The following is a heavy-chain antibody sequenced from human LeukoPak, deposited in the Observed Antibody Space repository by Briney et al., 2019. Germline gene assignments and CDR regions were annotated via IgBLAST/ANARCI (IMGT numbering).Heavy chain of an antibody. J-gene: IGHJ4*02. CDR1: GFTFSGYG. V-gene: IGHV3-30*18. D-gene: IGHD4-17*01. CDR2: ISFDGSNK. CDR3: AKGYGDYVDY. Sequence: PGRSLRLSCAASGFTFSGYGMHGVRQAPGKGLEWVSFISFDGSNKYYADSVEGRFTISRDNSKNTLYLQMNSLRAEDTAVFYCAKGYGDYVDYWGQGTLVTVSS.